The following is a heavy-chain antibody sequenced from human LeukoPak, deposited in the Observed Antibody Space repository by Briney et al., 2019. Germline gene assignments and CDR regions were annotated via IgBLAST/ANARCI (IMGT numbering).Heavy chain of an antibody. Sequence: GESLKISCKVSGYSFTTYWIAWVRRMPGKGLEWMGIIYPGDSDTRYSPSFQGQVTISADKSITTAYLQWSSLKASDTAMYYCARRRSGYNPFDYWGQGTLVTVSS. CDR1: GYSFTTYW. CDR2: IYPGDSDT. CDR3: ARRRSGYNPFDY. J-gene: IGHJ4*02. D-gene: IGHD3-22*01. V-gene: IGHV5-51*01.